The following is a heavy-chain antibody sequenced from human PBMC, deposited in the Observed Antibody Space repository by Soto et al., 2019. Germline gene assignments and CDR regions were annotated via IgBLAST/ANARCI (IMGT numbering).Heavy chain of an antibody. CDR1: GFTFSSYG. V-gene: IGHV3-33*01. CDR3: ARDRSSGLDAFDI. D-gene: IGHD3-22*01. J-gene: IGHJ3*02. CDR2: IWYDGSNK. Sequence: SLRLSCAASGFTFSSYGMHWVRQAPGKGLEWVAVIWYDGSNKYYADSVKGRFTISRDSSKNTLYLQMNSLRAEDTAVYYCARDRSSGLDAFDIWGQGTMVTVSS.